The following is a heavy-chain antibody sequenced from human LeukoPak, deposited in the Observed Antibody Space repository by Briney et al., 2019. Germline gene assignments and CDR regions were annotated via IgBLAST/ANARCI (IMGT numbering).Heavy chain of an antibody. CDR3: AKDSLNWNWGELYYFDY. Sequence: PGGSLRLSCAASGFTFSSYAMSWVRQAPGKGLEWVSAISGSGGSTYYADSVKGRFTISRDNSKNTLYLQMNSLRAEDTAVYYCAKDSLNWNWGELYYFDYWGQGTLVTVSS. J-gene: IGHJ4*02. V-gene: IGHV3-23*01. CDR1: GFTFSSYA. D-gene: IGHD3-16*01. CDR2: ISGSGGST.